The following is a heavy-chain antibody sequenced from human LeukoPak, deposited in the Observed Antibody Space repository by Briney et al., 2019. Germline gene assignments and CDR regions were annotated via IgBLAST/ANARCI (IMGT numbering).Heavy chain of an antibody. J-gene: IGHJ4*02. CDR1: GFTFDDYG. CDR3: ARDPYNYDRSGYKLDSYFDY. CDR2: IEQHGSEK. Sequence: GGSLRLSCAASGFTFDDYGMSWVRQAPGKGLEWVANIEQHGSEKWYVDSVKGRFTISRDNAKNSLYLQMNSLRAEDTAVYYCARDPYNYDRSGYKLDSYFDYWGQGTLVTVSS. V-gene: IGHV3-7*01. D-gene: IGHD3-22*01.